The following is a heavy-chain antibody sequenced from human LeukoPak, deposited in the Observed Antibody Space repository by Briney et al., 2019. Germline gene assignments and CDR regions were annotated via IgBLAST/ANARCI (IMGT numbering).Heavy chain of an antibody. Sequence: ASVKVSCKASGYTFTGYYLHWVRQAPGQGLEWMGRINPNSGCTNYAQKFQGRVTMTRDTSISKAYMALSRLRSDDTAVYYCASTTTPPSVAFDIWGQGTMVTVSS. J-gene: IGHJ3*02. CDR1: GYTFTGYY. CDR3: ASTTTPPSVAFDI. CDR2: INPNSGCT. V-gene: IGHV1-2*06. D-gene: IGHD1-1*01.